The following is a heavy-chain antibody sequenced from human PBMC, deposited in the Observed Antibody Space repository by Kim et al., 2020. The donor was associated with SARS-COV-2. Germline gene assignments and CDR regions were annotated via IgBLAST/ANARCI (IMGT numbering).Heavy chain of an antibody. Sequence: GGSLRLSCAASGFTFSSYSMNWVRQAPGKGLEWVSYISSSSSTIYYADSVKGRFTISRDNAKNSLYLQMNSLRDEDTAVYYCARGLLFDIVVVPAADIRGAFDIWGQGTMVTVSS. CDR1: GFTFSSYS. D-gene: IGHD2-2*01. CDR2: ISSSSSTI. V-gene: IGHV3-48*02. J-gene: IGHJ3*02. CDR3: ARGLLFDIVVVPAADIRGAFDI.